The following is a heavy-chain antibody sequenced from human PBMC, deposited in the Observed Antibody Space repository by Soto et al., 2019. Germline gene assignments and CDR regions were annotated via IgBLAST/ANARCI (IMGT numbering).Heavy chain of an antibody. D-gene: IGHD3-22*01. Sequence: GGSLRLSCAASGLPFSNAWMTWVRQDPGKGLEWVARIKSKTDGGTTDYAAPVRGRFTISRDDSKNTIYLHMNGLKTQDTAVYYCTSRYYYDTTGYPHDYWGQGTLVTVSS. CDR3: TSRYYYDTTGYPHDY. CDR2: IKSKTDGGTT. V-gene: IGHV3-15*01. CDR1: GLPFSNAW. J-gene: IGHJ4*02.